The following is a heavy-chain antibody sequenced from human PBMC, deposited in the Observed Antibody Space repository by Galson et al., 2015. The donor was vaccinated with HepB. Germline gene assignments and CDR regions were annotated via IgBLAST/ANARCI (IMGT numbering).Heavy chain of an antibody. V-gene: IGHV3-23*01. CDR3: AKDKSSGTAMVWRLFDY. Sequence: SLRLSCAASGFTFSSYAMSWVRQAPGKGLEWVSAISGSGGSTYYADSVKGRFTISRDNSKNTLYLQMNSLRAEDTAVYYCAKDKSSGTAMVWRLFDYWGQGTLVTVSS. J-gene: IGHJ4*02. D-gene: IGHD5-18*01. CDR2: ISGSGGST. CDR1: GFTFSSYA.